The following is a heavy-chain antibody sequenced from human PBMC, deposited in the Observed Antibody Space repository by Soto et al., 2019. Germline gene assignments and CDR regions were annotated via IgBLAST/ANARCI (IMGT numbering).Heavy chain of an antibody. CDR3: ATDRGSGGSLPFDY. J-gene: IGHJ4*02. CDR2: IIGNGDIT. Sequence: EVQLLEAGGGLVQPGGSLRLSCAASGFTFSNYGMSWVRQAPGKGLEWVSAIIGNGDITYYADFVRGRFTISRDNSKNTLYLQVNNLGSEDTAIYYCATDRGSGGSLPFDYWGQGTLVTVSS. D-gene: IGHD5-12*01. V-gene: IGHV3-23*01. CDR1: GFTFSNYG.